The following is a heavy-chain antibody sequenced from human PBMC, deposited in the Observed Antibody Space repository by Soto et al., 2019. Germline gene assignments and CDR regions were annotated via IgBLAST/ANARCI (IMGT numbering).Heavy chain of an antibody. CDR3: ARDTDPYGDYPYGMDV. CDR1: GGSISSGGYY. CDR2: IYYSGST. V-gene: IGHV4-31*03. D-gene: IGHD4-17*01. J-gene: IGHJ6*02. Sequence: SETLSLTCTVSGGSISSGGYYWSWIRQHPGKGLEWIGYIYYSGSTYYNPSLKSRVTISVDTSKNQFSLKLSSVTAADTAVYYCARDTDPYGDYPYGMDVWGQGTMVTVSS.